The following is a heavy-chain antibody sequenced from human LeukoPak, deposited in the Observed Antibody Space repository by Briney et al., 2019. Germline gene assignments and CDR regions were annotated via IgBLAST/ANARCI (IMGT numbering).Heavy chain of an antibody. CDR3: ARTFRDGYRGRGRDGYNCFDY. Sequence: PGGSLRLSCAASGFTFSSYAMSWVRQAPGKGLEWVAVIWYDGSNKYYADSVKGRFTISRDNSKNTLYLQMNSLRAEDTAVYYCARTFRDGYRGRGRDGYNCFDYWGQGTLVTVSS. J-gene: IGHJ4*02. CDR1: GFTFSSYA. D-gene: IGHD5-24*01. CDR2: IWYDGSNK. V-gene: IGHV3-33*08.